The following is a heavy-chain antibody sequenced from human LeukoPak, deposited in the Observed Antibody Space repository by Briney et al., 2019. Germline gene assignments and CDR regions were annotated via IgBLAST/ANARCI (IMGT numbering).Heavy chain of an antibody. D-gene: IGHD6-13*01. CDR2: ISGSGGST. Sequence: PGGSLRLSCAASGFTFSSYAMSWVRQAPGKGQEWVSAISGSGGSTYYADSVKGRFTISRDNSKNTLYLQMNSLRAEDTAVYYCAKDPAADLYYFDYWGQGTLVTVSS. CDR3: AKDPAADLYYFDY. CDR1: GFTFSSYA. V-gene: IGHV3-23*01. J-gene: IGHJ4*02.